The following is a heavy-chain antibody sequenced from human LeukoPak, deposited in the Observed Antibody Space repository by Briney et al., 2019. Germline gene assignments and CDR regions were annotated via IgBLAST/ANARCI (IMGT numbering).Heavy chain of an antibody. J-gene: IGHJ3*02. CDR3: ARDHPDSSSWYDAFDI. CDR2: ISSSSSTI. CDR1: GFTFSSYS. V-gene: IGHV3-48*01. D-gene: IGHD6-13*01. Sequence: PGGSLRLSCAASGFTFSSYSMNWVRQAPGKGLEWVSYISSSSSTIYYAASVKGRFTISRDNAKNSLYLQMNSLRAEDTAVYYCARDHPDSSSWYDAFDIWGQGTMVTVSS.